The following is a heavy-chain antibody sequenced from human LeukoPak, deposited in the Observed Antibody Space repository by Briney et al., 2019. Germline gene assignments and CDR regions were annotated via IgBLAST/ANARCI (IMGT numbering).Heavy chain of an antibody. CDR3: AREGPINNGDLDY. CDR2: ISSSGSYI. J-gene: IGHJ4*02. V-gene: IGHV3-21*01. CDR1: GFTFSSYS. D-gene: IGHD1/OR15-1a*01. Sequence: GGSLRLSCAASGFTFSSYSMNWVRQAPGKGLEWVSSISSSGSYIFHADSVKGRFTISRDNAKNSLYLQMNSLRAENTAVYYCAREGPINNGDLDYWGQGTLVTVSS.